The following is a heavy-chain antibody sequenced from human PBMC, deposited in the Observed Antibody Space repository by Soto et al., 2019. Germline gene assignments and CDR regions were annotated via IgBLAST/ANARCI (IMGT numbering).Heavy chain of an antibody. D-gene: IGHD6-13*01. Sequence: PGGSLRLSCAASGFTFSGSAMHWVRQASGKGLEWVGRIRSKANSYATAYAASVKGRFTISRDDSKNTAYLQMNNLKTEDTAVYYCISLVGMYYWGQGTLVTVSS. CDR1: GFTFSGSA. CDR2: IRSKANSYAT. V-gene: IGHV3-73*01. J-gene: IGHJ4*02. CDR3: ISLVGMYY.